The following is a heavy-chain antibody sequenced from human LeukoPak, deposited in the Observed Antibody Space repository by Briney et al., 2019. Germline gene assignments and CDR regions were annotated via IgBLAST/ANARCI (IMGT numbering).Heavy chain of an antibody. V-gene: IGHV3-11*01. CDR2: ISSSGSTI. CDR3: ARDLGWAHLTHFDY. CDR1: GFTFGDYA. D-gene: IGHD1-26*01. Sequence: GGSLRLSCTASGFTFGDYAMSWVRQAPGKGLEWVSYISSSGSTIYYADSVKGRFTISRDNAKNSLYLQMNSLRAEDTAVYYCARDLGWAHLTHFDYWGQGTLVTVSS. J-gene: IGHJ4*02.